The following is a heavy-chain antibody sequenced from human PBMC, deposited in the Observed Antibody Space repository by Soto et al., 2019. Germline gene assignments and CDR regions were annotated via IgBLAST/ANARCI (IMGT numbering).Heavy chain of an antibody. J-gene: IGHJ6*02. D-gene: IGHD2-21*01. CDR2: ISSSSTYI. Sequence: GGSLRLSCAASGFSFSTYNMNWVRQAPGKGLEWVSSISSSSTYIYYADSVKGRFTISRDDAKNSLFLQMNSLRAEDTAVYYCARDVTEVIMWYYGMDVCGQGTTVTVYS. V-gene: IGHV3-21*01. CDR1: GFSFSTYN. CDR3: ARDVTEVIMWYYGMDV.